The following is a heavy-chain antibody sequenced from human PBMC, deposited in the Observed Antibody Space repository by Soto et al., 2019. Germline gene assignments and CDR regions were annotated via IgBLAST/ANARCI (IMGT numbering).Heavy chain of an antibody. Sequence: GGSLRLSFAASGFTFSSYAMSWVLHAPLKGLEWVSAISCSGGSTYYEDYVKGRFTISRDNSKNTLYLQMNSLRAEDTAVYYCEKSSGKYSNQDSDYWGQGTLVPVSS. CDR2: ISCSGGST. J-gene: IGHJ4*02. CDR3: EKSSGKYSNQDSDY. CDR1: GFTFSSYA. D-gene: IGHD6-6*01. V-gene: IGHV3-23*01.